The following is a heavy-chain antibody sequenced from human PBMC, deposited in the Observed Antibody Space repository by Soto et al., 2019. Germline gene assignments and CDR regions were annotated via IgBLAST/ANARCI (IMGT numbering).Heavy chain of an antibody. CDR1: GGSISSGGYS. Sequence: LQLQESGSGLVKPSQTLSLTCAVSGGSISSGGYSWSWIRQPPGKGLEWIGYIYNSGSTYYNPSLKRRVTIAVDRSKNQFSLKLSSVTAADTAVYYCARGQVVAAQHWGQETLVTVSS. CDR2: IYNSGST. J-gene: IGHJ4*02. V-gene: IGHV4-30-2*01. CDR3: ARGQVVAAQH. D-gene: IGHD2-15*01.